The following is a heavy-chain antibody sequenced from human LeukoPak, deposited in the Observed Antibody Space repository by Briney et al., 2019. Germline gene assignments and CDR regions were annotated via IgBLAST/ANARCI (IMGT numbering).Heavy chain of an antibody. CDR1: GLRFSTYT. J-gene: IGHJ6*03. V-gene: IGHV3-23*01. CDR2: ISATGDGT. D-gene: IGHD3-10*01. CDR3: AKDRLWFGQLLPSMDV. Sequence: GSLRLSCVVAGLRFSTYTMNWVRQAPGKGVEWVSSISATGDGTYYADSVQGRFTMSIDNSKNTVYLQMNSLRSEDTALYYCAKDRLWFGQLLPSMDVWGKGTTVTVSS.